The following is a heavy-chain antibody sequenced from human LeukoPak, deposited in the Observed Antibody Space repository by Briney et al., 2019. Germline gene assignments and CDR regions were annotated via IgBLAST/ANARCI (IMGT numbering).Heavy chain of an antibody. CDR1: GFTFSDYY. CDR2: ISSSSSYT. D-gene: IGHD4-23*01. V-gene: IGHV3-11*06. J-gene: IGHJ4*02. Sequence: GGSLRLSCAASGFTFSDYYMSWIRQAPGKGLEWVSYISSSSSYTNYADSVKGRFTISRDNAKNSLYLQMNSLRAEDTAVYYCARDGGLGGYGGSKPHDYWGQGTLVTVSS. CDR3: ARDGGLGGYGGSKPHDY.